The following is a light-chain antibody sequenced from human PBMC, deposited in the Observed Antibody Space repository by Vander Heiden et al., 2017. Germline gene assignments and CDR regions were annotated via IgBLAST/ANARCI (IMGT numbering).Light chain of an antibody. V-gene: IGKV2-28*01. Sequence: DILMTQSLLSLPVTPGEPASISCRSSQSLLHGNGYNYLHWYLQQPGQSPQLLIYLGSLRTSGVPDRFSGSGSGTDFTLKISRVEAEDVGVYYCMQTLQTPWTFGQGTKVEIK. J-gene: IGKJ1*01. CDR1: QSLLHGNGYNY. CDR2: LGS. CDR3: MQTLQTPWT.